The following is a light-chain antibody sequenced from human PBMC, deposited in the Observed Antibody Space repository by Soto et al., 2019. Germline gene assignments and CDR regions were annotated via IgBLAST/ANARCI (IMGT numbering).Light chain of an antibody. CDR2: GAS. CDR3: QQYNNWPRT. CDR1: QSISSN. Sequence: ETVMTQSPATLSVSPKQRATLXXXASQSISSNLAWYQQKPGQAPRLLIYGASTRATGIPARFSGSGSGTEFTLTISSLQSEDFAVYYCQQYNNWPRTFGQGTKVDI. V-gene: IGKV3-15*01. J-gene: IGKJ1*01.